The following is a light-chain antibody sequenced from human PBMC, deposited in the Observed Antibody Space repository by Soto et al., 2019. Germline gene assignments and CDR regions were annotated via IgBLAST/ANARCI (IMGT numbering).Light chain of an antibody. CDR2: GAS. CDR1: QSVSSSY. J-gene: IGKJ1*01. Sequence: EIVLTQSPGTLSLSPGERATLSCRASQSVSSSYLAWYQQKPGQAPRLLIYGASSRATGIPDRFSGSGSGTDFTLTISRLEPEDFGVYHCQQYSPSPWTFGQGTKVDI. CDR3: QQYSPSPWT. V-gene: IGKV3-20*01.